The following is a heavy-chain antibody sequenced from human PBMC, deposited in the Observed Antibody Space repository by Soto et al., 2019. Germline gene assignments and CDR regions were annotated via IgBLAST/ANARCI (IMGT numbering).Heavy chain of an antibody. J-gene: IGHJ1*01. CDR1: GFTFSSYE. D-gene: IGHD3-22*01. Sequence: ESGGGLVQPGGSLRLSCAASGFTFSSYEMNWVRQAPGKGLEWVSYISSSGSTIYYADSVKGRFTISRDNAKNSLYLQMNSLRAEDTAVYYCARVPRSPYDSSGGWFPHWGQGTLVTVSS. CDR3: ARVPRSPYDSSGGWFPH. CDR2: ISSSGSTI. V-gene: IGHV3-48*03.